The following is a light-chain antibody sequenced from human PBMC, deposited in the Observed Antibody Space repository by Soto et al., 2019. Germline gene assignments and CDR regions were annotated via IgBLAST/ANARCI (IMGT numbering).Light chain of an antibody. CDR2: DVN. Sequence: QSVLTQPASVSGSPGQSITISCTGTSSDVGGYNFVSWYQQHPGKVPKLMIFDVNRRPSGVSDRFSGSKSGNTASLTISGLHAEDAGDYYCCSYTSSSPHVFGSGTKLTVL. V-gene: IGLV2-14*03. J-gene: IGLJ1*01. CDR3: CSYTSSSPHV. CDR1: SSDVGGYNF.